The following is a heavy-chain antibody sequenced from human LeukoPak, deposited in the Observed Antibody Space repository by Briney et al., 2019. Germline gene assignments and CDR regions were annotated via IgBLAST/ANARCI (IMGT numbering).Heavy chain of an antibody. CDR1: GGTFSSYA. V-gene: IGHV1-69*06. D-gene: IGHD3-9*01. CDR3: ARREYDILTGYYPNYYYYMDV. CDR2: IIPIFGTA. Sequence: ASVKVSCKASGGTFSSYAISWVRQAPGQGLEWMGGIIPIFGTANYAQKFQGRVTITADKSTSTAYMELSSLRSEDTAVYYCARREYDILTGYYPNYYYYMDVWGKGTTVTISS. J-gene: IGHJ6*03.